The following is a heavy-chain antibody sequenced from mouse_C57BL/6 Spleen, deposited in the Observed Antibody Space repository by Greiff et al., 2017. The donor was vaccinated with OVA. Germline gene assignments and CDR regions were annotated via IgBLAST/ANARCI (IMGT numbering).Heavy chain of an antibody. Sequence: QVQLQQPGAELVKPGASVKLSCKASGYTFTSYWMQWVTQRPGQGLEWIGEIDPSDSYTNYNQKFKGKATLTVDTSSSTAYMQLSSLTSEDSAVYYCARYPIYGNYGGFAYWGQGTLVTVSA. CDR3: ARYPIYGNYGGFAY. D-gene: IGHD2-1*01. CDR2: IDPSDSYT. CDR1: GYTFTSYW. J-gene: IGHJ3*01. V-gene: IGHV1-50*01.